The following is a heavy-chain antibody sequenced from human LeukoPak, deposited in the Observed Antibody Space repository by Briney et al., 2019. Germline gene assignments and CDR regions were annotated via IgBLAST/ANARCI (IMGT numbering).Heavy chain of an antibody. CDR1: GFTFSAYG. CDR2: IWHDGSNQ. J-gene: IGHJ4*02. CDR3: ARDFSSGWVDY. V-gene: IGHV3-33*01. D-gene: IGHD6-19*01. Sequence: PGRSLRLSYASSGFTFSAYGMHWVRQAPGKGLEWVAVIWHDGSNQYYADSVKGRFNISRDNSKNTLYLQVNSLRADDTAVYYCARDFSSGWVDYWGQGTLVTVSS.